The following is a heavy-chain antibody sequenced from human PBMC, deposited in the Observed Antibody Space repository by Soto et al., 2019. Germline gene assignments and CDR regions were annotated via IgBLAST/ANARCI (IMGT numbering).Heavy chain of an antibody. V-gene: IGHV4-38-2*01. D-gene: IGHD3-16*01. Sequence: PSETLSLTCAVSGYSISNGHYWAWIRQPPGKGLEWIGSVYHSGASYYSPSLQSRVTMSVDASKNQFSLRLTSVTAADTAVYYCARLSIDDYYYWFDFWGQGTLVTVSS. CDR2: VYHSGAS. J-gene: IGHJ5*01. CDR1: GYSISNGHY. CDR3: ARLSIDDYYYWFDF.